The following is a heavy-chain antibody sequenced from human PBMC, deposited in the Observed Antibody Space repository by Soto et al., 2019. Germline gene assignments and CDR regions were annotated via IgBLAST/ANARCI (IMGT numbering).Heavy chain of an antibody. CDR3: AKQRGPSGSSYDGLEV. J-gene: IGHJ6*01. Sequence: QLVESGGGLVTPGKSVTLSCVGSGFDFTAAWMHWVRQAPGTGLEWVGRIKSRGSGGTTDYSAPVRGRFTISRDDSKDTVYLQMSSLKTEDTAVYFCAKQRGPSGSSYDGLEVWSQGSTVTVTS. CDR1: GFDFTAAW. D-gene: IGHD1-1*01. V-gene: IGHV3-15*07. CDR2: IKSRGSGGTT.